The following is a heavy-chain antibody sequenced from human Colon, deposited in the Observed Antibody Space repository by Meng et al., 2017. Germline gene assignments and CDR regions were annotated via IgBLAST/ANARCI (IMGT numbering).Heavy chain of an antibody. J-gene: IGHJ4*02. CDR2: FSHSGTT. V-gene: IGHV4-4*02. D-gene: IGHD1-26*01. Sequence: VQLRESGPGLGKPSGTLSLTCAVSSGSISSSDWWSWVRLSPGKGLEWIGEFSHSGTTNYSPSLKSRSTISVDKSKSQFSLKLSSVTAADTAVYYCARNGKWGFDYWGQGTLVTVSS. CDR1: SGSISSSDW. CDR3: ARNGKWGFDY.